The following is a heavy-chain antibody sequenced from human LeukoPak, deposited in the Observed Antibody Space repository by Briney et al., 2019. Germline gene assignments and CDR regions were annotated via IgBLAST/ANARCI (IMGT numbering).Heavy chain of an antibody. CDR2: IDPSDSYT. Sequence: GEPLKISGKGSGYRFTNSWISWLRQLPGKGLDWMGNIDPSDSYTNYNPSFQGHVTISADKSISTAYLQRNSLEALDTAMYFCARLGAAYYFDYWGQGTLVTVSS. CDR3: ARLGAAYYFDY. D-gene: IGHD1-26*01. CDR1: GYRFTNSW. V-gene: IGHV5-10-1*01. J-gene: IGHJ4*02.